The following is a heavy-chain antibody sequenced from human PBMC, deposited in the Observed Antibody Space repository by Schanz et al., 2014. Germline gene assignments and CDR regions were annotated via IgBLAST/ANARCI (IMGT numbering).Heavy chain of an antibody. J-gene: IGHJ6*02. V-gene: IGHV1-69*04. CDR1: GGTFSSFG. CDR3: ARAQGVIRLYYGVDV. CDR2: IIPSLGLA. D-gene: IGHD3-10*01. Sequence: VQLEQSGAEVKKPGSSVKVSCKASGGTFSSFGINWVRQAPGQGLEWMGRIIPSLGLAKYEQKFQDKVTITADTSTTTAYMELSGLRSEDTAVYYCARAQGVIRLYYGVDVWGQGTTVTVSS.